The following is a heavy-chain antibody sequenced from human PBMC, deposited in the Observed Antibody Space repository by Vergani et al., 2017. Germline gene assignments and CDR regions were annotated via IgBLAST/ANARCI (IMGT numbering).Heavy chain of an antibody. J-gene: IGHJ6*02. V-gene: IGHV1-69*02. Sequence: QVQLVHSGAEVKKPGSSVKVSCKASGGTFSSYTISWVRQAPGQGLEWMGRMIPILGIANYAQKFQGRVTITADKSTSTADMKLSSLRSEDTAVYYCAGRDLEWELPFTDFGMDVWGQGTTVTVSS. CDR1: GGTFSSYT. D-gene: IGHD1-26*01. CDR3: AGRDLEWELPFTDFGMDV. CDR2: MIPILGIA.